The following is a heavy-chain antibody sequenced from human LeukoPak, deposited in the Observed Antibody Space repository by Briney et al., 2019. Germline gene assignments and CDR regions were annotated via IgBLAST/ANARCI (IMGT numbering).Heavy chain of an antibody. D-gene: IGHD4-11*01. CDR1: GFTFSSYA. CDR3: EKDRTTVTTSY. J-gene: IGHJ4*02. V-gene: IGHV3-23*01. CDR2: ISGSGGST. Sequence: GGSLRLSCAASGFTFSSYAMSWVRQAPGKGLEWVSAISGSGGSTYYADSVKGRFTISRDNSKNTLYLQMNSLRAEDTSVYYCEKDRTTVTTSYWGQGPLVTVSS.